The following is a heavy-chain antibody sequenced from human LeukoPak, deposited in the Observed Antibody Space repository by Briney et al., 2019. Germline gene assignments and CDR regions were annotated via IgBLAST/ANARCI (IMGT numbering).Heavy chain of an antibody. CDR2: INPNSGGT. Sequence: ASVKVSCKASGYTFTGYYMHWVRQAPGQGLEWIGWINPNSGGTNYAQKFQGRVTMTRDTSISTAYMELSRLRSDDTAVYYCARGGYSYGYYWFDPWGQGTLVTVSS. CDR3: ARGGYSYGYYWFDP. D-gene: IGHD5-18*01. V-gene: IGHV1-2*02. J-gene: IGHJ5*02. CDR1: GYTFTGYY.